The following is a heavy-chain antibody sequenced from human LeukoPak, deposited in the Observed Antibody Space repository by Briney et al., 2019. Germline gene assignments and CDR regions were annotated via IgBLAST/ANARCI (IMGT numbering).Heavy chain of an antibody. CDR3: ARDSPYSSSSLRFDY. D-gene: IGHD6-13*01. Sequence: ASVKVSCKASGYIFTSYGVSWVRQAPGQGLEWMGWISAYNGNTNYPQKLQGRVTMTTDTSTNTAYMELRSLTSDDTAVYYCARDSPYSSSSLRFDYWGRGTLVTVSS. CDR2: ISAYNGNT. V-gene: IGHV1-18*01. CDR1: GYIFTSYG. J-gene: IGHJ4*02.